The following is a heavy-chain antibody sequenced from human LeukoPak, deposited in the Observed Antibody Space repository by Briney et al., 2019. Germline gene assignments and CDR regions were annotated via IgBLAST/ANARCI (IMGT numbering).Heavy chain of an antibody. CDR1: GYSFSSHW. J-gene: IGHJ4*02. V-gene: IGHV5-51*01. D-gene: IGHD3-9*01. CDR2: IYPGDSDT. Sequence: GESLKISCKASGYSFSSHWIGWLRQMPGKGLEWMGIIYPGDSDTRYSPSFRGQVTISADKSINTAYLQWNSLKASDTAMYYCARQADYNLLAGYYKGHLDCWGQGTLVTVSS. CDR3: ARQADYNLLAGYYKGHLDC.